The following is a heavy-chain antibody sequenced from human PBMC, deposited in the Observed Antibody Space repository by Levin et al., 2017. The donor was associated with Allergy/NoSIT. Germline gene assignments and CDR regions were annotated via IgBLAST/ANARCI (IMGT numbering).Heavy chain of an antibody. V-gene: IGHV3-30-3*01. CDR3: SRAEGPGVRSGSIHDY. CDR2: ISPDGTSK. Sequence: GESLKISCAASGFSFINYAMHWVRQAPGKGLEWVALISPDGTSKYVDSVKGRFTISRDNSKNTLYLQINSLRTGDTAVYYCSRAEGPGVRSGSIHDYWGQGTLVTVSS. CDR1: GFSFINYA. J-gene: IGHJ4*02. D-gene: IGHD3-3*01.